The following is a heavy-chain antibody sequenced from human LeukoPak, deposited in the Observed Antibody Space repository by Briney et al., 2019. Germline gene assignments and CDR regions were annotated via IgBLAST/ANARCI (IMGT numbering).Heavy chain of an antibody. V-gene: IGHV3-30-3*01. CDR2: ISYDGSNK. Sequence: PGGSLRLSCAASGFTFSSYAMHWVRQAPGKGLEWVAVISYDGSNKYYADSVKGRFTISRDNSKNTLYLQMNSLRAEDTAVYYCASLLNERVAGRDWGQGTLVPVSS. CDR3: ASLLNERVAGRD. D-gene: IGHD6-19*01. J-gene: IGHJ4*02. CDR1: GFTFSSYA.